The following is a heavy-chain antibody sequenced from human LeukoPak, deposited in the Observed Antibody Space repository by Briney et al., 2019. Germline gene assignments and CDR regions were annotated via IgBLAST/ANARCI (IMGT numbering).Heavy chain of an antibody. V-gene: IGHV4-59*01. CDR2: IYYSGST. CDR3: ARDQGSGRDSSSWYDTNGVDAFDI. J-gene: IGHJ3*02. Sequence: SVTLSLTCTVSGGSISSYYWSWIRQPPGKGLEWIGYIYYSGSTNYNPSLKSRVTISVDTSKNQFSLKLSSVTAADTAVYYCARDQGSGRDSSSWYDTNGVDAFDIWGQGTMVTVSS. D-gene: IGHD6-13*01. CDR1: GGSISSYY.